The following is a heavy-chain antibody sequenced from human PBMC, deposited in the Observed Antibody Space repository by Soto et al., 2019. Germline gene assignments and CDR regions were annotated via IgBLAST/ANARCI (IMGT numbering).Heavy chain of an antibody. CDR2: MKSKPSGGTT. D-gene: IGHD2-2*01. CDR3: STDCDGSTCYEDGYFQS. CDR1: GFTFSHVC. V-gene: IGHV3-15*01. J-gene: IGHJ1*01. Sequence: EVQLVESGGGLVKPGGSLTLSCVASGFTFSHVCMNWVRQAPGRGLEWVGRMKSKPSGGTTDYAAAVKGRFTLSRDDSEDTLDLQMDSVHTEDTAVYYCSTDCDGSTCYEDGYFQSGGQCTLVTVSS.